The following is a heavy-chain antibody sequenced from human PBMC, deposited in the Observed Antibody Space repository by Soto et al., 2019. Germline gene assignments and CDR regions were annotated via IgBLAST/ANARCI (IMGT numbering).Heavy chain of an antibody. D-gene: IGHD2-2*01. CDR3: ARQRNGEFDY. J-gene: IGHJ4*02. CDR2: IYWDDDK. V-gene: IGHV2-5*02. CDR1: GFSLSTIGVG. Sequence: QITLKESGPTLVKPTQTLTLTCTFSGFSLSTIGVGVGWIRQPPGKALEWLALIYWDDDKRYRPSLKSRLTITKYTPKTQVVLTKTNIDPMDTATYYCARQRNGEFDYWGQRTLVTVSS.